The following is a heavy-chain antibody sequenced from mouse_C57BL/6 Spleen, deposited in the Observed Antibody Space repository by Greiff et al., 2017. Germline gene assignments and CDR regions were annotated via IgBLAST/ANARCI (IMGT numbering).Heavy chain of an antibody. D-gene: IGHD1-1*01. V-gene: IGHV1-84*01. Sequence: QVQLQQSGPELVKPGASVKISCKASGYTFTDYYINWVKQRPGQGLEWIGWIYPGSGNTKYNEKFKCKATLTVDTSSRTAYMQLSSLTSEDSAVYFCARYYYYGSSYSYAMDYWGQGTSVTVSS. CDR1: GYTFTDYY. J-gene: IGHJ4*01. CDR2: IYPGSGNT. CDR3: ARYYYYGSSYSYAMDY.